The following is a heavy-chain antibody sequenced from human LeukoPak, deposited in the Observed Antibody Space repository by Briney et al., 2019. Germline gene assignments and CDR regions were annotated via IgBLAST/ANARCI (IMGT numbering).Heavy chain of an antibody. CDR3: ARGLIWSGYYFDH. CDR1: GGSFSGYY. D-gene: IGHD3-3*01. CDR2: INHSGST. V-gene: IGHV4-34*01. Sequence: SETLSLTCAVYGGSFSGYYWSWIRQPPGKGLEWIGEINHSGSTNYNPSLKSRVTISVDTSKNQFSLKLSSVTAADSAVYYCARGLIWSGYYFDHWGQGTLVTVSS. J-gene: IGHJ4*02.